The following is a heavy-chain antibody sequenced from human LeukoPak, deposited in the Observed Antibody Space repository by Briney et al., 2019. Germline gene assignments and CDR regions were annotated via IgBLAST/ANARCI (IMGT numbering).Heavy chain of an antibody. D-gene: IGHD2-15*01. Sequence: GGSLRLSCAASGFTFTRYGMNWVRQAPGKGLEWVSSITSSSSYIYYADSVKGRFTISRDNAKNSLYLQMISLRAEDTAVYYCVRSRVVATFDYWGQGALVTVSS. CDR3: VRSRVVATFDY. J-gene: IGHJ4*02. V-gene: IGHV3-21*06. CDR2: ITSSSSYI. CDR1: GFTFTRYG.